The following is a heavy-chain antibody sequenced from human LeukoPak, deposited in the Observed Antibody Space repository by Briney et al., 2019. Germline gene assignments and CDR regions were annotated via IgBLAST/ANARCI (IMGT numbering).Heavy chain of an antibody. CDR1: GGTFNNFA. CDR3: ARDVHGDYGSGWFDP. V-gene: IGHV1-69*05. D-gene: IGHD4-17*01. J-gene: IGHJ5*02. CDR2: IMPLFGTA. Sequence: SVKVSCKTSGGTFNNFAISWVRQAPGQGLEWLGGIMPLFGTAGYAQKFQGRVTITKDESTRTVYLELTSLTSDDTAVYYCARDVHGDYGSGWFDPWGQGTLVSVSS.